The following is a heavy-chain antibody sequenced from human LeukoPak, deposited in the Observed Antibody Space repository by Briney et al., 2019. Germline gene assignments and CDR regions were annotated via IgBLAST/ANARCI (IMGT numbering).Heavy chain of an antibody. CDR3: AEDSIEGEGVYDGFDV. J-gene: IGHJ3*01. Sequence: PGGSLRLSCAASGFTVSSNYMSWVRQAPGKGLEWVSHIGGGGVDTDYAESVKGRFTVSRDNSRNTLYLHMNSLRAEDTAIFYCAEDSIEGEGVYDGFDVLGQGTKVTVAS. V-gene: IGHV3-23*01. D-gene: IGHD3-16*01. CDR1: GFTVSSNY. CDR2: IGGGGVDT.